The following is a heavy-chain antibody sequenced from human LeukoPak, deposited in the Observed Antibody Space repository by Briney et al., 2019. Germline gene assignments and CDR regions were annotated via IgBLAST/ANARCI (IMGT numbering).Heavy chain of an antibody. CDR3: ASVGRYYYDSSGHNDY. CDR2: TNPNNGGT. J-gene: IGHJ4*02. CDR1: GYSFTGYY. Sequence: GASVKVSCKASGYSFTGYYIYWVRQAPGQGLEWMGWTNPNNGGTNYARNFQGRVTMTRDTSISTAYMELSGLRSDDTAVYYCASVGRYYYDSSGHNDYWGQGTLVTVSS. D-gene: IGHD3-22*01. V-gene: IGHV1-2*02.